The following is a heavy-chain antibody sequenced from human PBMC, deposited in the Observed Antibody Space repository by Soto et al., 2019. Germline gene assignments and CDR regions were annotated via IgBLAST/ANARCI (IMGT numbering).Heavy chain of an antibody. J-gene: IGHJ3*02. CDR1: GFSLSTVGVG. D-gene: IGHD3-16*02. CDR2: IYWDNDK. V-gene: IGHV2-5*02. CDR3: AHLDITYGGVIGLDAFDI. Sequence: QITLKESAPTLVQPTQTLTLRCTFSGFSLSTVGVGVGWIRQPPGQALEWIAVIYWDNDKRYNPSLSNRLSITKDLSRNQVVVTMINMDPVDTGTYYCAHLDITYGGVIGLDAFDIWGQGTLVTVSS.